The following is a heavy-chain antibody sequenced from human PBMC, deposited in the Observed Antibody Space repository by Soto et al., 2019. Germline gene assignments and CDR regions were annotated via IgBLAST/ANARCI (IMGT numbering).Heavy chain of an antibody. Sequence: VQLVESGGGLVQPGGSLRLSCAASGFTFSSYGMHWVRQAPGKGLEWVAVIWYDGSNKYYADSVKGRFTISRDNSKNTLYLQMNSLRAEDTAVYYCARDDSSWYSAHDAFDIWGQGTMVTVSS. D-gene: IGHD6-13*01. V-gene: IGHV3-33*08. CDR3: ARDDSSWYSAHDAFDI. J-gene: IGHJ3*02. CDR1: GFTFSSYG. CDR2: IWYDGSNK.